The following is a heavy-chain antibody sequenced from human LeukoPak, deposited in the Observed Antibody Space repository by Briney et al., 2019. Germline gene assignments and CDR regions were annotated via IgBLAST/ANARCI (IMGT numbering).Heavy chain of an antibody. CDR3: ARVVAVAGGDY. J-gene: IGHJ4*02. D-gene: IGHD6-19*01. CDR1: GFTVSNNY. CDR2: IYSGGGT. V-gene: IGHV3-53*01. Sequence: PGGSLRLSCAASGFTVSNNYMSWVRRAAGKGLEWVSLIYSGGGTYYADSVKGRFTISRDNAKNSLYLQMNSLRAEDTAVYYCARVVAVAGGDYWGQGTLVTVSS.